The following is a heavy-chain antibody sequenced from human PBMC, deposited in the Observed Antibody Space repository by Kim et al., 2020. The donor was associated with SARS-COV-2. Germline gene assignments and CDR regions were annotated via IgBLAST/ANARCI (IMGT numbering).Heavy chain of an antibody. J-gene: IGHJ6*03. V-gene: IGHV3-33*01. D-gene: IGHD2-2*01. CDR1: GFTFSSYG. CDR2: IWDDGSNK. CDR3: AREPASKDQLLFVAPYYYRRV. Sequence: GGSLRLSCAASGFTFSSYGMHWVRQAPGKGLEWVAVIWDDGSNKYYADSVKGRFTISRDNSKNTLYLQMNSLRAEDTAVYYCAREPASKDQLLFVAPYYYRRVGGKGTTVTVPS.